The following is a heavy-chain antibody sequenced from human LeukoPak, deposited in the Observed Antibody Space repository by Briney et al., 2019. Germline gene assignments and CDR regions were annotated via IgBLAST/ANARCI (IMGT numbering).Heavy chain of an antibody. J-gene: IGHJ4*02. CDR1: GFTFSSYA. CDR2: ISGSGCST. V-gene: IGHV3-23*01. D-gene: IGHD6-6*01. Sequence: PGGSLRLSCAASGFTFSSYAMSWVRQAPGKGLEWVAAISGSGCSTYYADSVKGRFTISRDNSKNTLYLQMNSLRAEDTAVYYCAKSPEYSSSSFDYWGQGTLVTVSS. CDR3: AKSPEYSSSSFDY.